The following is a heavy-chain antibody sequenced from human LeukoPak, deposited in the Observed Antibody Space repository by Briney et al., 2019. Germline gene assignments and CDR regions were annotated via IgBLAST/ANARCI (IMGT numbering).Heavy chain of an antibody. CDR1: GFTVSSNY. J-gene: IGHJ4*02. V-gene: IGHV3-66*01. CDR3: AKMRGTMIVVEPLDY. D-gene: IGHD3-22*01. CDR2: IYSGGST. Sequence: GGSLRLSCAASGFTVSSNYMSWVRQAPGKGLEWVSVIYSGGSTYYADSVKGRFTISRDNSKNTLYLQMNSLRAEDTAVYYCAKMRGTMIVVEPLDYWGQGTLVTVSS.